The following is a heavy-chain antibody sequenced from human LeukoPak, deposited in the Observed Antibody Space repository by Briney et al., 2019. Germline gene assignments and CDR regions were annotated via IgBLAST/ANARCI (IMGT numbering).Heavy chain of an antibody. CDR2: IIPIFGTA. V-gene: IGHV1-69*05. D-gene: IGHD3-22*01. J-gene: IGHJ4*02. CDR3: TAGDSSSLLGAY. CDR1: GGTFSSYA. Sequence: SVKVSCKASGGTFSSYAISWVRQAPGQGLEWMGGIIPIFGTANYAQKFQGRVTITTDESTSTAYMELSSLRSEDTAVYYCTAGDSSSLLGAYWGQGTLVTASS.